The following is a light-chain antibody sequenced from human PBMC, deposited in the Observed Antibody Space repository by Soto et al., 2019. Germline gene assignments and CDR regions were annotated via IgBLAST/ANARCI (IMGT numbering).Light chain of an antibody. CDR1: RGVRND. J-gene: IGKJ1*01. CDR2: AAS. CDR3: RQDYNYPRT. Sequence: AIQMTQSPSSLSASVGDRVTITCRGSRGVRNDLGWYQQKPGKAPKLLIYAASSLQSGVPSRFSGSGSGTDFTLTISSLQPEDFATYYCRQDYNYPRTFGPGTKVEIK. V-gene: IGKV1-6*01.